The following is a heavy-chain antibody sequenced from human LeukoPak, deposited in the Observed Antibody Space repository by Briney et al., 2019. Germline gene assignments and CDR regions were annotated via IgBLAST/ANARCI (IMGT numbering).Heavy chain of an antibody. D-gene: IGHD3-10*01. V-gene: IGHV3-73*01. CDR2: IRSKANSYAT. J-gene: IGHJ4*02. CDR1: GFTFSGSA. Sequence: GGSLRLSCAASGFTFSGSAMHWVRQASGKGLEWVGRIRSKANSYATAYAASVKGRFTISRDDSKNTAYLQMNSLKAEDTAVYYCKVGWFGELLETYFDYWGQGTLVTVSS. CDR3: KVGWFGELLETYFDY.